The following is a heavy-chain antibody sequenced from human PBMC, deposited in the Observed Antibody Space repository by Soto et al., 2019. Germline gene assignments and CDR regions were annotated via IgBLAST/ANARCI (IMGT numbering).Heavy chain of an antibody. J-gene: IGHJ4*02. D-gene: IGHD2-15*01. CDR1: GGTFSSYA. Sequence: QVQLVQSGAEVKKPGSSVKVSCKASGGTFSSYAISWVRQAPGQGLEWMGGIIPIFGTANYAQKFQGRVTNTADESTSTAYTELRSLRSEDTAGYYCARESRYCSGGSCYFLPGIDYWGQGTLVTVSS. V-gene: IGHV1-69*12. CDR2: IIPIFGTA. CDR3: ARESRYCSGGSCYFLPGIDY.